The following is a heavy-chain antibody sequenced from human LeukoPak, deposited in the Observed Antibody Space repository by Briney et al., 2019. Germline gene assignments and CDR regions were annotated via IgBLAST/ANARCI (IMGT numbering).Heavy chain of an antibody. CDR3: AKGSSRPPNAFDI. J-gene: IGHJ3*02. CDR2: IRQDGSEK. D-gene: IGHD6-6*01. CDR1: GFTFSGHW. V-gene: IGHV3-7*01. Sequence: GGSLRLSCAASGFTFSGHWMSWVRQAPGKGLEWVASIRQDGSEKHYVDSVEGRYTISRDNAKNSLHLQMNSLRAEDTAVYYCAKGSSRPPNAFDIWGQGTLVTVSS.